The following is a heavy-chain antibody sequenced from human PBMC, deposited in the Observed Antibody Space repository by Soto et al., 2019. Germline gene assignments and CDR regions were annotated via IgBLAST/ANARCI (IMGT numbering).Heavy chain of an antibody. CDR3: ARESMDLDY. J-gene: IGHJ4*02. CDR2: INQDGSEK. Sequence: PGGSLRLSCAASGFTFNSYWMSWVRQAPGKGLEWVANINQDGSEKYYVDSVKGRFTISRDNAKNSLYLQMNSLRAEDTAVYYCARESMDLDYWGQGTQVTVSS. CDR1: GFTFNSYW. D-gene: IGHD3-10*01. V-gene: IGHV3-7*03.